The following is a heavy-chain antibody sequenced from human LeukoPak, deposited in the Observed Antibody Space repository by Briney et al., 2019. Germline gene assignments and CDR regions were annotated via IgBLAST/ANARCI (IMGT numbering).Heavy chain of an antibody. V-gene: IGHV3-20*01. CDR3: ARGDYSSSWFNWVDP. CDR1: GFSFDDYG. D-gene: IGHD6-13*01. J-gene: IGHJ5*02. Sequence: GGSLRLSCAASGFSFDDYGMAWARQAPGKGLEYVSSISWNGGTANYADSVKGRFTISRDNAKNSLYLQMNSLRAEDTALYHCARGDYSSSWFNWVDPWGQGTLVTVSS. CDR2: ISWNGGTA.